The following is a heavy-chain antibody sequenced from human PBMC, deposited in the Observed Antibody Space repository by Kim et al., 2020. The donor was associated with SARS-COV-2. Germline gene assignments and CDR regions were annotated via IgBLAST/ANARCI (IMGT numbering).Heavy chain of an antibody. CDR1: CGSVSSGSYY. V-gene: IGHV4-61*01. CDR2: IYYSGST. D-gene: IGHD3-10*01. J-gene: IGHJ5*02. CDR3: ARDRITMVRGVITHTRGFDP. Sequence: SETLSLTCTVSCGSVSSGSYYWSWIRQPPGKGLEWIGYIYYSGSTNYNPSLKSRVTISVDTSKNQFSLKLSSVTAADTAVYYCARDRITMVRGVITHTRGFDPWGQGTLVTVSS.